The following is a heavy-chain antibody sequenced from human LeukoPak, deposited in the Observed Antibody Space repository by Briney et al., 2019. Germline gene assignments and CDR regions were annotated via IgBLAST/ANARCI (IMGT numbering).Heavy chain of an antibody. Sequence: PSETLSLTCPVSGGSISSYYWSWIRQPPGKGLEWIGYIYYSGSTNYNPSLKSRVTISVDTSKNQFSMKLSSVTAADTAVYYCARDSSADAFGIWGQGTMVTVSS. CDR3: ARDSSADAFGI. CDR2: IYYSGST. CDR1: GGSISSYY. J-gene: IGHJ3*02. V-gene: IGHV4-59*12.